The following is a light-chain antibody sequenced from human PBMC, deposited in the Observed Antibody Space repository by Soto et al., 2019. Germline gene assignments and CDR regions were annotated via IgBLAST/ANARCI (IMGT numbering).Light chain of an antibody. Sequence: QSALTQPASVSGSPGQSITISCTGTHSDVGSYNLVSWYQQHPGKAPKLIIYEDSKRPSGVSNRFSGSKSGYTASLTISGLDAEDEADYYFCSYAGSFSVIFGGGTTVTVL. V-gene: IGLV2-23*01. CDR2: EDS. CDR3: CSYAGSFSVI. J-gene: IGLJ2*01. CDR1: HSDVGSYNL.